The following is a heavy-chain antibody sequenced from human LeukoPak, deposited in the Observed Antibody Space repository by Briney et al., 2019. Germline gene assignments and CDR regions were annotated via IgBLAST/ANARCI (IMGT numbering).Heavy chain of an antibody. Sequence: GRSLRLSCAASGFTFSNYGMHWVRQAPGKGLEWVAVISYDGSNKYYADSVKGRFTISRDNSKNTLCLQMNSLRAEDTAVYYCAKEDIAAAGTPDYWGQGTLVTVSS. CDR1: GFTFSNYG. CDR2: ISYDGSNK. V-gene: IGHV3-30*18. CDR3: AKEDIAAAGTPDY. D-gene: IGHD6-13*01. J-gene: IGHJ4*02.